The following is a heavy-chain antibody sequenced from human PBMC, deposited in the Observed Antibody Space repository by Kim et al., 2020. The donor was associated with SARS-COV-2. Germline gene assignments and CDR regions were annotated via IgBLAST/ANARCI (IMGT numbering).Heavy chain of an antibody. CDR1: GFTFSSYW. V-gene: IGHV3-7*03. CDR3: ARDQSMVISTIDY. D-gene: IGHD5-18*01. CDR2: IKQDGSEK. J-gene: IGHJ4*02. Sequence: GGSLRLSCAASGFTFSSYWMSWVRQAPGKGLEWVANIKQDGSEKYYVDSVKGRFTISRDNAKNSLYLQMNSLRAEDTAVYYCARDQSMVISTIDYWGQGTLVTVSS.